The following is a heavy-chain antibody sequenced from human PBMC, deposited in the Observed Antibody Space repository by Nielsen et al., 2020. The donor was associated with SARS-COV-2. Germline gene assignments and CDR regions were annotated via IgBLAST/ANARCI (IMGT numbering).Heavy chain of an antibody. CDR2: IIPIFGTA. V-gene: IGHV1-69*13. D-gene: IGHD6-6*01. J-gene: IGHJ5*02. CDR1: GGTFSSYA. CDR3: ARDYKRRYSSSSTGWFDP. Sequence: SVKVSCKASGGTFSSYAISWVRQAPGQGLEWMGGIIPIFGTANYAQKFQGRVTITADESTSTAYMELSSLRSEDTAVYYCARDYKRRYSSSSTGWFDPWGQGTLVTVSS.